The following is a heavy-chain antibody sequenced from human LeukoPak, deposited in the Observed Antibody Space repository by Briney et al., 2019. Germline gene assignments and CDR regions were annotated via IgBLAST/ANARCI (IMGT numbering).Heavy chain of an antibody. CDR3: ARHASGSGDIDY. Sequence: SETLSLTCTVSGGSISSSSYYWGWIRQPPGKGLEWIGSIYYSGSTYYNPSLKSRVTISVDTSKNQFSLKLSSVTAADTAVYYCARHASGSGDIDYWGQGTLVTVSS. J-gene: IGHJ4*02. V-gene: IGHV4-39*01. CDR2: IYYSGST. D-gene: IGHD6-25*01. CDR1: GGSISSSSYY.